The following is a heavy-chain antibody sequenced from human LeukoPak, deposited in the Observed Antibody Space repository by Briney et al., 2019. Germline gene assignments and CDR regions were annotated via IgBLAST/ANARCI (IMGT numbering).Heavy chain of an antibody. CDR2: IYSGGST. V-gene: IGHV3-53*01. CDR3: AKGAAAGLVDWFDP. CDR1: GFTVSSNY. Sequence: QSGGSLRLSCAASGFTVSSNYMSWVRQAPGKGLEWVSVIYSGGSTYYADSVRGRFMLSRDTSKNTLYLQMNSLTAEDTALYYCAKGAAAGLVDWFDPWGQGTLVTVSS. J-gene: IGHJ5*02. D-gene: IGHD6-25*01.